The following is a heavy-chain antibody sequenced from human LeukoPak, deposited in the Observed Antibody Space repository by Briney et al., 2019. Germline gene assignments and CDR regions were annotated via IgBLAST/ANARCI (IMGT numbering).Heavy chain of an antibody. Sequence: SRRVSCAPPGCTFSSYAMHWFRQAQGKGLEYVSGINSNGGSTYYANSVTGRFTISRDNSRNTLFLQMGSLRPEDMGVYYCARVMIRGGWNIDHWGQGILVTVS. CDR3: ARVMIRGGWNIDH. V-gene: IGHV3-64*01. CDR2: INSNGGST. J-gene: IGHJ4*02. D-gene: IGHD6-19*01. CDR1: GCTFSSYA.